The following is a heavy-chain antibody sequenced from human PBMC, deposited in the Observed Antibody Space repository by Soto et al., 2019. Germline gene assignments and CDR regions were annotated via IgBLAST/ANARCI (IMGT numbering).Heavy chain of an antibody. CDR2: ISGSGGHT. D-gene: IGHD6-19*01. V-gene: IGHV3-23*01. CDR3: AKNNGWDGKSDAFDI. Sequence: EVQLLESGGGLVQPGGSLRLSCAASGFSFSSFALTWVRQAPGKGLEWVSAISGSGGHTYYADSVTGRFTISRDNSNNTLYPQMNSLRAEDTALYYCAKNNGWDGKSDAFDIWGQGTMVTVSS. J-gene: IGHJ3*02. CDR1: GFSFSSFA.